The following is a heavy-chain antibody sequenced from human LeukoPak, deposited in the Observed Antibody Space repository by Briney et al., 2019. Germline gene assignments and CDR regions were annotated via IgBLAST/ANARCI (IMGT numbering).Heavy chain of an antibody. J-gene: IGHJ4*02. CDR1: GYTFTGYH. Sequence: ASVKVSCKASGYTFTGYHMHWVRRAPGQGLEWMGRINPNSGDTNYAQKFQGRVTMTRDTSISTAYMELSRLRSDDTAVYYCARDNYYDSSGYYQYYFDYWGQGTLVTVSS. CDR3: ARDNYYDSSGYYQYYFDY. V-gene: IGHV1-2*06. D-gene: IGHD3-22*01. CDR2: INPNSGDT.